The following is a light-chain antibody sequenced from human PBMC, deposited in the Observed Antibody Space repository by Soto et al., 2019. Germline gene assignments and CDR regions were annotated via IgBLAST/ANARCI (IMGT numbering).Light chain of an antibody. V-gene: IGKV3-15*01. CDR3: QQYYNWLGT. J-gene: IGKJ1*01. CDR2: DAS. CDR1: QRVSSS. Sequence: IVLTQSPATLSVSPGEGATLSCRASQRVSSSLAWYQQKPGQAPRLLIYDASTRATGTPARFSGSGSGTDFTLTIISLQSEDFAVYYCQQYYNWLGTFGQGTKVEIK.